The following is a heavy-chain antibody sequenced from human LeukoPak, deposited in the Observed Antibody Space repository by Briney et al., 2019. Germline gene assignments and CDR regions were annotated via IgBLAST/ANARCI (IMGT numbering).Heavy chain of an antibody. CDR2: ISYDGSNK. V-gene: IGHV3-30*03. Sequence: GGSLRLSCAASGFTLSNYGMHWVRQAPGKGLEWVAVISYDGSNKYYADSVKGRFTISRDNSKNTLYLQMNSLRAEDTAVYYCARPPLRRRYGMDVWGQGTTVTVSS. CDR3: ARPPLRRRYGMDV. J-gene: IGHJ6*02. D-gene: IGHD3-10*01. CDR1: GFTLSNYG.